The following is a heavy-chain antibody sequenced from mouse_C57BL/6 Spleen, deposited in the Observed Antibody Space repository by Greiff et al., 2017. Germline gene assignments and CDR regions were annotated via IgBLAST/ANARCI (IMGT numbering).Heavy chain of an antibody. Sequence: QVQLQQPGAELVMPGASVKLSCKASGYTFTSYWMHWVKQRPGQGLEWIGEIAPSDSYTNYNQKFKGKSTLAVDKSSITAYMQLSSLTSEGSAVYYGARKEGYDYSSDYWGQGTTLTVSS. D-gene: IGHD2-4*01. J-gene: IGHJ2*01. CDR3: ARKEGYDYSSDY. CDR1: GYTFTSYW. CDR2: IAPSDSYT. V-gene: IGHV1-69*01.